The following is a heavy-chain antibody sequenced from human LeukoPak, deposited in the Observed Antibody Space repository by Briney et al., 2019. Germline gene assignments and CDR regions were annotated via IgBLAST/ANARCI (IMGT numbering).Heavy chain of an antibody. V-gene: IGHV3-48*03. D-gene: IGHD5-18*01. Sequence: PGGSLRLSCAASGFTFSSYEMNWVRQAPGKGLEWVSYVSSSGSTIYYADSVKGRFTISRDNAKNSLYLQMNSLRAEDTAVYYCASRDGSYGWYYYGMDVWGQGTTVTVSS. CDR3: ASRDGSYGWYYYGMDV. CDR1: GFTFSSYE. CDR2: VSSSGSTI. J-gene: IGHJ6*02.